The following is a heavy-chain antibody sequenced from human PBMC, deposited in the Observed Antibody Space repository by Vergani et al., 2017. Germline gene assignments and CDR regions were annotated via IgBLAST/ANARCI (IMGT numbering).Heavy chain of an antibody. CDR2: LSGSGGST. CDR1: GFTFSSYS. CDR3: AKDPDILTGPDY. Sequence: EVQLVESGGGLVQPGGSLRLSCAASGFTFSSYSMNWVRQAPGKGLEWVSGLSGSGGSTYYAESVKGRFNMSRDNSKNTLYLQMNSLRVEDTAVYYCAKDPDILTGPDYWGQGTLVTVSS. D-gene: IGHD3-9*01. V-gene: IGHV3-23*04. J-gene: IGHJ4*02.